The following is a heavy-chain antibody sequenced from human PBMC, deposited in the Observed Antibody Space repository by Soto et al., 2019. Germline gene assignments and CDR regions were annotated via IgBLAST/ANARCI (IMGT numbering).Heavy chain of an antibody. D-gene: IGHD5-12*01. CDR2: ISSSSSYI. V-gene: IGHV3-21*01. CDR1: GFTFSSYS. J-gene: IGHJ4*02. Sequence: GESLKISCAASGFTFSSYSMNWVRQAPGKGLEWVSSISSSSSYIYYADSVKGRFTISRDNAKNSLYLQMNSLRAEDTAVYYCARDENAHSGYGSGNGYWGQGTLVTVSS. CDR3: ARDENAHSGYGSGNGY.